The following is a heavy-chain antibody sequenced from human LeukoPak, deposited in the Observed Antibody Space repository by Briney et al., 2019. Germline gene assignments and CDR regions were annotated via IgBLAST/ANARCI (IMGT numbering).Heavy chain of an antibody. V-gene: IGHV1-46*01. CDR2: INPSGGST. D-gene: IGHD2-2*01. CDR1: GYTFTSYY. Sequence: GASVKVSCKASGYTFTSYYMHWVRQAPGQGLEWMGIINPSGGSTSYAQKFQGRVTMTRDISTITAYMDLSRLTSDDTAVYYCARLRATSWPTYYFDYWGQGTLVTVSS. CDR3: ARLRATSWPTYYFDY. J-gene: IGHJ4*02.